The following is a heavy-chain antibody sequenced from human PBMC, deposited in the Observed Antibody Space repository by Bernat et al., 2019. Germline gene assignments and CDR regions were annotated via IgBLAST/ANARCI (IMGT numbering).Heavy chain of an antibody. V-gene: IGHV3-30*18. J-gene: IGHJ6*02. CDR3: AKEESYYYGMDV. Sequence: QVQLVESGGGVVQPRRSLRLSCPASGFTFSSYGMHWVRQAPGKGLEGVAVISYDGSNKFYAESVKGRVNISRDNSKNTLYLQMNSLRAEDTAVYYCAKEESYYYGMDVWGQGTTVTVSS. CDR1: GFTFSSYG. CDR2: ISYDGSNK.